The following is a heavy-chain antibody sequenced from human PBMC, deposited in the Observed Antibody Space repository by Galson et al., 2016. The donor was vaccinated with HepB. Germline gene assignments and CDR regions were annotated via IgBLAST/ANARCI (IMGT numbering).Heavy chain of an antibody. CDR3: VRLTVGFGAFDI. CDR2: IYPGDSVT. D-gene: IGHD3-16*01. V-gene: IGHV5-51*01. Sequence: QSGAEVKKPGESLKISCKGSGYSFTTYWIGWVRQMPGKGLEYMGIIYPGDSVTRYSPSFQGQVTISADKSITPAYLQWSSLKASDTAMYYCVRLTVGFGAFDIWGQGTLVTVSS. CDR1: GYSFTTYW. J-gene: IGHJ3*02.